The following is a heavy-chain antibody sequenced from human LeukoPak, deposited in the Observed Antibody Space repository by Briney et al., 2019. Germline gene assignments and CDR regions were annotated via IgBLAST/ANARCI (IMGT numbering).Heavy chain of an antibody. CDR3: AKLHSSSWYNPTDY. CDR2: ISGSGGGT. CDR1: GFTFSSYA. D-gene: IGHD6-13*01. Sequence: GGSLRLSCAASGFTFSSYAMTWVRQAPGKGLEWASIISGSGGGTYYADSVKGRFTISRDNSKNTVYLQMNSLRAEDTAVYYCAKLHSSSWYNPTDYWGQGTLVTVSS. J-gene: IGHJ4*02. V-gene: IGHV3-23*01.